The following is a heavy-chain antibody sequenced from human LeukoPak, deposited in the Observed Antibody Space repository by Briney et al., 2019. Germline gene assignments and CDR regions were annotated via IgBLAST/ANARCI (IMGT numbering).Heavy chain of an antibody. CDR3: ASDISGMMTYDAFDI. CDR2: IYSGGST. Sequence: GGSLRLSCAASGFTVSSNYMSWLRQAPGKGLAWPSVIYSGGSTYYADSVKGRFTISRHNSKNKLHLQMNSLRAEDTAVYYCASDISGMMTYDAFDIWGQGTMVTVSS. CDR1: GFTVSSNY. D-gene: IGHD6-19*01. V-gene: IGHV3-53*04. J-gene: IGHJ3*02.